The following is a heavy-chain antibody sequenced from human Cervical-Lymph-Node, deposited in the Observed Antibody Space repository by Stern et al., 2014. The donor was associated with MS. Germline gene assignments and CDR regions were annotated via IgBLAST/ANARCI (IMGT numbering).Heavy chain of an antibody. Sequence: EMQLLVSRGRFVQPGGSLRHSCAASGFRFRGYCMDSLRQAPGTGLEWISHISSSGNTIYTADSVKGRFTISRDNARNSLYVQMNSLRDEDTAVYYCARLVFGMDVWGQGTTVTVSS. CDR1: GFRFRGYC. V-gene: IGHV3-48*02. J-gene: IGHJ6*02. CDR3: ARLVFGMDV. CDR2: ISSSGNTI. D-gene: IGHD5/OR15-5a*01.